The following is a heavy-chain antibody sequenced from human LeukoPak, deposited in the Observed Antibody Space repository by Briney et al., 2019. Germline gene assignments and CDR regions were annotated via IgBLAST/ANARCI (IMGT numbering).Heavy chain of an antibody. CDR1: GGSISGYY. Sequence: PSETLSLTCTVSGGSISGYYWSWIRQPAGKGLEWIVRTFTSGSTDYNPSLKSRVTMSVDTSKNQFSLNLRSVTAADTAVYYCAGGPQVTQPPGFDYWGQGTLVTVSS. J-gene: IGHJ4*02. CDR2: TFTSGST. V-gene: IGHV4-4*07. CDR3: AGGPQVTQPPGFDY. D-gene: IGHD2-21*02.